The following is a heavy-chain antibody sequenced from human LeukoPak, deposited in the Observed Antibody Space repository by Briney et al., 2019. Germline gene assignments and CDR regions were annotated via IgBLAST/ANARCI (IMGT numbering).Heavy chain of an antibody. Sequence: VASVKVSCKASGYTFTSYGISWVRQAPGQGLEWMGWISAYNGNTNYAQKLQGRVTMTTDTSTSTAYMELRSLRSDDTAVYYCARLESREYFDYWGQRTLVTVSS. D-gene: IGHD1-26*01. CDR2: ISAYNGNT. V-gene: IGHV1-18*01. J-gene: IGHJ4*02. CDR1: GYTFTSYG. CDR3: ARLESREYFDY.